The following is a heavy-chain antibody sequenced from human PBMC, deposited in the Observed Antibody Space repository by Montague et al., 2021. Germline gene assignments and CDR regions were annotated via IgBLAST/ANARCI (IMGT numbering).Heavy chain of an antibody. CDR3: ARDREHTYGLFFHH. D-gene: IGHD3/OR15-3a*01. Sequence: SETLSLTCSVSGASISDYYWSWIRQPPGKGLEWIGYIYYSRRTNYNPSLKSRVTISVDTSNNQFSLKLCSVTAADTAVYYCARDREHTYGLFFHHWGQGTLVTVSS. J-gene: IGHJ1*01. V-gene: IGHV4-59*01. CDR1: GASISDYY. CDR2: IYYSRRT.